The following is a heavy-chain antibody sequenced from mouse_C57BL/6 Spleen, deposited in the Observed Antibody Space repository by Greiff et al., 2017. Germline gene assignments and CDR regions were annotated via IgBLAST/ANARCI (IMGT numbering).Heavy chain of an antibody. V-gene: IGHV1-18*01. CDR1: GYTFTDYN. J-gene: IGHJ2*01. D-gene: IGHD2-4*01. CDR3: ARGDYDYDGFDY. CDR2: INPNNGGT. Sequence: VQLKESGPELVKPGASVKIPCKASGYTFTDYNMDWVKQSHGKSLEWIGDINPNNGGTIYNQKFKGKATLTVDKSSSTAYMELRSLTSEDTAVYYCARGDYDYDGFDYWGQGTTLTVSS.